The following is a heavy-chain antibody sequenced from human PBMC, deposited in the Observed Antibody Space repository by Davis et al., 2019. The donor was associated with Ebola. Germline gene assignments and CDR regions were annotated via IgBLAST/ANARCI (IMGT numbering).Heavy chain of an antibody. CDR3: TTPGGQDSGYDVFDI. CDR2: INPNDGRT. D-gene: IGHD5-12*01. CDR1: GYSITGYY. V-gene: IGHV1-46*03. Sequence: AASVKVSCKASGYSITGYYMHWVRQAPGQGLEWMGMINPNDGRTIYAQKFQGRVTVTRDTSTTTVYMDLSSLRSEDTALYYCTTPGGQDSGYDVFDIWGQGTMVTVSS. J-gene: IGHJ3*02.